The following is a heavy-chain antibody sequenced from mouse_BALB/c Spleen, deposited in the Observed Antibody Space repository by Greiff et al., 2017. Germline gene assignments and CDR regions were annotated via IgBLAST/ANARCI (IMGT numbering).Heavy chain of an antibody. D-gene: IGHD2-1*01. J-gene: IGHJ4*01. Sequence: QVQLKQSGAELVRPGVSVKISCKGSGYTFTDYAMHWVKQSHAKSLEWIGVISNYYGDASYNQKFKGKATMTVDKSSSTAYMELARLTSEDSAIYYCARGTLYGNYDAMDYWGQGTSVTVSS. CDR2: ISNYYGDA. CDR1: GYTFTDYA. V-gene: IGHV1S137*01. CDR3: ARGTLYGNYDAMDY.